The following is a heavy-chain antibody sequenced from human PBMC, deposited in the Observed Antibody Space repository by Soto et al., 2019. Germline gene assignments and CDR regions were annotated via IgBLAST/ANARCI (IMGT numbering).Heavy chain of an antibody. CDR2: INHSGST. Sequence: SETLSLTCAVYGGSFSGYYWSWIRQPPGKGLEWIGEINHSGSTNYNPSLKSRVTISVDTSTNQFSLKLSSVTAADTAVYYCARWVTMVRGVITYYYYGMDVWGQGTTVTVSS. D-gene: IGHD3-10*01. J-gene: IGHJ6*02. CDR3: ARWVTMVRGVITYYYYGMDV. V-gene: IGHV4-34*01. CDR1: GGSFSGYY.